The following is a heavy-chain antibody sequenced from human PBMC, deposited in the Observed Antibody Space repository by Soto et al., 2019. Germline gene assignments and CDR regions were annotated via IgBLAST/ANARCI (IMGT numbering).Heavy chain of an antibody. Sequence: WGSLRLSCAASGFTFISYAIVFVRQGPGKGLEWVAVVSIGGSTHYADSVRGRFTISRDNSKNTLSLQMNSLTAEDTAVYFCAKRRGAGGHFDYWGQGALVTVSS. CDR2: VSIGGST. CDR1: GFTFISYA. D-gene: IGHD2-15*01. V-gene: IGHV3-23*01. J-gene: IGHJ4*02. CDR3: AKRRGAGGHFDY.